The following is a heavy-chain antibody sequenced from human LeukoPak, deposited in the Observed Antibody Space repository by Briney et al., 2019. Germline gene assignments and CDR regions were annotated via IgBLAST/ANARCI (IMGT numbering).Heavy chain of an antibody. CDR3: ARELMVRGIIRKNFDS. J-gene: IGHJ4*02. V-gene: IGHV3-74*01. CDR2: INSDGSST. Sequence: PGGSLRLSCAASGFTFSSYWMHWVRQAPGKGLVWVSRINSDGSSTSYADSVKGRFTISRDNAKNSLYLQMNSLRAEDTAVYYCARELMVRGIIRKNFDSWGQGTLVTVSS. D-gene: IGHD3-10*01. CDR1: GFTFSSYW.